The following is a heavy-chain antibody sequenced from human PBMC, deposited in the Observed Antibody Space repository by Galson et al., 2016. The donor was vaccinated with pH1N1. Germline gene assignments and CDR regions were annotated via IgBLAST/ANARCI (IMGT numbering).Heavy chain of an antibody. CDR1: GFTFSSFA. D-gene: IGHD3-22*01. J-gene: IGHJ4*02. CDR3: AKFGVSGYYDTGDDY. V-gene: IGHV3-23*01. Sequence: SLRLSCAASGFTFSSFAMNWVRQSPGKGLEWVATIRGSGVRTHYADSVKGRFTISRDNPNYTLYLQMNSLRAEDTAIYYCAKFGVSGYYDTGDDYWGQGTLVTVSS. CDR2: IRGSGVRT.